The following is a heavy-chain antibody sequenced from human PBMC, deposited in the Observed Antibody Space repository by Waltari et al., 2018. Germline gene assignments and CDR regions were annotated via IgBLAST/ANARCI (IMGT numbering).Heavy chain of an antibody. V-gene: IGHV4-34*01. CDR3: AREGSSWYTVKYFQH. J-gene: IGHJ1*01. D-gene: IGHD6-13*01. CDR1: GGSFSGYY. Sequence: QVQLQQWGAGLLKPSETLSLTCAFYGGSFSGYYWSWIRQPPGKGLEWIGEINHSGSTNYNPSLKSRVTISVDTSKNQFSLKLSSVTAADTAVYYCAREGSSWYTVKYFQHWGQGTLVTVSS. CDR2: INHSGST.